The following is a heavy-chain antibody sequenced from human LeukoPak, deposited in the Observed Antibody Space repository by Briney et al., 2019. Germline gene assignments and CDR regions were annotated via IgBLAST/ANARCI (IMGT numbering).Heavy chain of an antibody. CDR1: GFTFSSYA. J-gene: IGHJ6*02. V-gene: IGHV3-23*01. CDR2: ISGSGGST. D-gene: IGHD6-6*01. Sequence: PGGSLRLSCAASGFTFSSYAMSWVRQAPGKGLEWVSAISGSGGSTYYADSVKGRFTISRDISKNTLYLQMNSLRAEDTAVYYRAKDLRSSPVSGGMDVWGQGTTVTVSS. CDR3: AKDLRSSPVSGGMDV.